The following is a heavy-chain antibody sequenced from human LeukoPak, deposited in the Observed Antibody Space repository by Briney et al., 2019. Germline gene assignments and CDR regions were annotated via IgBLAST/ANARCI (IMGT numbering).Heavy chain of an antibody. D-gene: IGHD1-7*01. CDR1: GYTFTSYD. CDR3: ARGTGTGGGWFDP. Sequence: ASVKVSCKASGYTFTSYDINWVRQATGQGLEWMGWMNPNSGNTGYAQKFQGRVTMTRDTSISTAYMELSRLRSDDTAVYYCARGTGTGGGWFDPWGQGTLVTVSS. J-gene: IGHJ5*02. V-gene: IGHV1-8*01. CDR2: MNPNSGNT.